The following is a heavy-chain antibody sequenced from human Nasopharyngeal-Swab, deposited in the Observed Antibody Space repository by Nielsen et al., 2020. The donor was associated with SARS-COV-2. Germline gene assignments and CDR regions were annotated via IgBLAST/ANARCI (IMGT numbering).Heavy chain of an antibody. J-gene: IGHJ6*02. D-gene: IGHD5-12*01. Sequence: GESLKISCAASGFTFSSYWMSWVRQAPGKGLEWVANIKQDGSEKYYVDSVKGRFTISRDNAENSLYLQMNSLRAEDTAVYYCARDWGIVATTDGMDVWGQGTTVTVSS. V-gene: IGHV3-7*01. CDR3: ARDWGIVATTDGMDV. CDR1: GFTFSSYW. CDR2: IKQDGSEK.